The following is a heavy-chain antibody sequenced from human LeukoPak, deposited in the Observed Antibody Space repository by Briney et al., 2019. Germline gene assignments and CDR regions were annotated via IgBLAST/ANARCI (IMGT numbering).Heavy chain of an antibody. V-gene: IGHV4-39*01. CDR2: IYYSGST. CDR3: VRRGEGSGWFPY. Sequence: SETLSLTCNVSGGSISSSRYYWGWIRQPPGKRLEWIGNIYYSGSTFYNPSLNSRFTIALDTSNNQFSLKLSSVTAADTAVYYCVRRGEGSGWFPYWGQGILVTVSS. CDR1: GGSISSSRYY. J-gene: IGHJ4*02. D-gene: IGHD6-19*01.